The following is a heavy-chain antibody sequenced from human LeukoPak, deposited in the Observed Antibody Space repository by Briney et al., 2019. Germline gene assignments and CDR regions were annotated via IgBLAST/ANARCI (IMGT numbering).Heavy chain of an antibody. Sequence: PGGSLRLSCAASGFTFSSYAMSWVRQAPGKGLEWVSSISSSSGYIYYADSVKGRFTISRDNAKNSLYLQMNSLRAEDTAVYYCARDPYNWGARGYWGQGTLVTVSS. D-gene: IGHD7-27*01. CDR2: ISSSSGYI. V-gene: IGHV3-21*01. CDR3: ARDPYNWGARGY. CDR1: GFTFSSYA. J-gene: IGHJ4*02.